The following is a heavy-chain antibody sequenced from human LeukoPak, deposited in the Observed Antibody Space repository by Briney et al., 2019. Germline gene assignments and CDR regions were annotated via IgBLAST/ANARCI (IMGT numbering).Heavy chain of an antibody. CDR3: ARATSYSYGAYYFDY. D-gene: IGHD5-18*01. J-gene: IGHJ4*02. CDR1: GYTFTSHY. V-gene: IGHV1-46*01. CDR2: IYPSGGST. Sequence: ASVKVSCKASGYTFTSHYMHWVRQAPGQGLEWMGIIYPSGGSTSYAQKFQGRVTMTRDTSTSTVYMELSSLRSEDTAVYYCARATSYSYGAYYFDYWGQGTLVTVSS.